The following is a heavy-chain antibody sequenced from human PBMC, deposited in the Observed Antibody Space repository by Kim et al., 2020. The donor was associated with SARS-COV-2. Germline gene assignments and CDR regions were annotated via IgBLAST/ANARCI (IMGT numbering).Heavy chain of an antibody. Sequence: GGSLRLSCAASGFTFDDYGMSWVRQAPGKGLEWVSGINWNGGSTGYADSVKGRFTISRNNAKNSLYLQMNSLRAEDTALYYCARGGARKLPWFGELLDARKRDDFYDYGMDVWGPGTTVTVSS. V-gene: IGHV3-20*04. CDR2: INWNGGST. J-gene: IGHJ6*02. CDR3: ARGGARKLPWFGELLDARKRDDFYDYGMDV. D-gene: IGHD3-10*01. CDR1: GFTFDDYG.